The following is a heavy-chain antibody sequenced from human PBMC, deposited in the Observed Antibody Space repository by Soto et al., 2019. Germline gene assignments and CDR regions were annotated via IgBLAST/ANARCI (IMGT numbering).Heavy chain of an antibody. CDR2: MNPNSGNT. J-gene: IGHJ6*02. Sequence: ASVKVSCKASGYTFTSYDINWVRQATGQGLEWMGWMNPNSGNTGYAQKFQGRVTMTRNTSISTAYMELSSLRSEDTAVYYCARIGYCSSTSCYTAYYYYYGMDVWGQGTTVTVSS. CDR3: ARIGYCSSTSCYTAYYYYYGMDV. V-gene: IGHV1-8*01. D-gene: IGHD2-2*02. CDR1: GYTFTSYD.